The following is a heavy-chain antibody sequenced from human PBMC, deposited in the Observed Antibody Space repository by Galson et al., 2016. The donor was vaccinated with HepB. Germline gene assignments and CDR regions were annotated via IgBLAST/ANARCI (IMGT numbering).Heavy chain of an antibody. J-gene: IGHJ4*02. CDR1: GFTFSSYA. CDR2: ISGSGGNT. CDR3: ATPRGYSYGYWDDTTTDY. Sequence: SLRLSCAASGFTFSSYAMSWVRHPPGNGLEWVSAISGSGGNTYYAASVKGRFTISRDNSKNTLYLQMNSLRAEDTAVYYCATPRGYSYGYWDDTTTDYWGQGTLVTVSS. V-gene: IGHV3-23*01. D-gene: IGHD5-18*01.